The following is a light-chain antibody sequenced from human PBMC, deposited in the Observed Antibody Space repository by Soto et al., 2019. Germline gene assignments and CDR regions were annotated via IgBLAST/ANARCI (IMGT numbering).Light chain of an antibody. J-gene: IGKJ4*01. Sequence: EIVMTQSPATLSVSPGERATLSCRASQSVSSKLAWYQQKPGQAPRLLIYGASTRATAIPARFSGSGSGTEFTLTISSLQSEDFAVYYCQQYNKWLPGFGGGIKVDIX. CDR2: GAS. V-gene: IGKV3-15*01. CDR3: QQYNKWLPG. CDR1: QSVSSK.